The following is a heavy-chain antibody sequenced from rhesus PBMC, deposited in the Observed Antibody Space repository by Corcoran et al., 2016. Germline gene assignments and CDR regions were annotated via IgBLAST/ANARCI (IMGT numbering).Heavy chain of an antibody. Sequence: QVQLQESGPGLVKPSETLSLTCAVSGYSISSNYWSWIRQPPGKGLEWIGYIYGRDGSTYYNPSLKSRVTISTDTSKNHFSLKLTSVTAADTAVYYCTRDFDYDFDYWGQGVLVTVSS. D-gene: IGHD3-40*01. CDR1: GYSISSNY. CDR3: TRDFDYDFDY. V-gene: IGHV4-160*01. CDR2: IYGRDGST. J-gene: IGHJ4*01.